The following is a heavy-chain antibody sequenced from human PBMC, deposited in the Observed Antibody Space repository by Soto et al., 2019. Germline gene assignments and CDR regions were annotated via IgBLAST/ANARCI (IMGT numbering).Heavy chain of an antibody. CDR1: GFTFSSYA. J-gene: IGHJ3*02. CDR2: ISGSGGST. CDR3: ATPLRSSWTHDAFDI. V-gene: IGHV3-23*01. D-gene: IGHD6-13*01. Sequence: EVQLLESGGGLVQPGGSLRLSCAASGFTFSSYAMSWVRQAPGKGLEWVSAISGSGGSTYYADSVKGRFTISRDNSKNALYLQMNSLRAEDTAVYYCATPLRSSWTHDAFDIWGQGTMVTVSS.